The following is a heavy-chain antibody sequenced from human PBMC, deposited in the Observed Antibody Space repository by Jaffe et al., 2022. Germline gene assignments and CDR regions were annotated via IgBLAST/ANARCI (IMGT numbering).Heavy chain of an antibody. CDR1: GFTFSSYE. Sequence: EVQLVESGGGLVQPGGSLRLSCAASGFTFSSYEMNWVRQAPGKGLEWVSYISSSGSTIYYADSVKGRFTISRDNAKNSLYLQMNSLRAEDTAVYYCARDTIYVWGSYRYVFAFDIWGQGTMVTVSS. CDR3: ARDTIYVWGSYRYVFAFDI. CDR2: ISSSGSTI. D-gene: IGHD3-16*02. J-gene: IGHJ3*02. V-gene: IGHV3-48*03.